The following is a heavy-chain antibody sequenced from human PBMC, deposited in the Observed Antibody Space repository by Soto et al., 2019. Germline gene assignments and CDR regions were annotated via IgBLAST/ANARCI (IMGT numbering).Heavy chain of an antibody. Sequence: WGSLRLSCEASGFSFSSFAMNWFRQAPGRGLEWVSYISDDGASIYYADSLKGRFTISRDNAKNSLSLQMNNLRAEDTAVYYCARENSVQAWLHHFDHWGLGTLVTVSS. CDR1: GFSFSSFA. J-gene: IGHJ4*02. CDR2: ISDDGASI. CDR3: ARENSVQAWLHHFDH. V-gene: IGHV3-48*03. D-gene: IGHD5-18*01.